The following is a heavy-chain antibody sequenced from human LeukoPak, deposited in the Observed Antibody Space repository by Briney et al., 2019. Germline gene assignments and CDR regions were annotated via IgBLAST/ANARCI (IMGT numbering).Heavy chain of an antibody. V-gene: IGHV4-59*08. CDR2: IFYTGGT. CDR1: GGSMSPYY. J-gene: IGHJ4*02. D-gene: IGHD2-15*01. CDR3: ARLGFCRGDNCLDDY. Sequence: SETLSLTCTVSGGSMSPYYWSWMRQPPGKGPEYVGYIFYTGGTNYNPSLKRRVTVSLDTSKSQFSLKLSSVTATDTAVYYCARLGFCRGDNCLDDYWGQGTLVTVSS.